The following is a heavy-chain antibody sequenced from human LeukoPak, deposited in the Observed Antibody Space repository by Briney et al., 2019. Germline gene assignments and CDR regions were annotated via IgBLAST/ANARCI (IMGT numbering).Heavy chain of an antibody. V-gene: IGHV1-69*13. Sequence: GASVKVSCKASGGTFSSYAISWVRQAPGQGLEWMGGIIPIFGTANYAQKFQGRVTITADESTSTAYMELSSLRSEDTAVYYCARARTDPVLYYYYYGMDVWGQGTTVTVSS. D-gene: IGHD1-14*01. CDR3: ARARTDPVLYYYYYGMDV. CDR2: IIPIFGTA. J-gene: IGHJ6*02. CDR1: GGTFSSYA.